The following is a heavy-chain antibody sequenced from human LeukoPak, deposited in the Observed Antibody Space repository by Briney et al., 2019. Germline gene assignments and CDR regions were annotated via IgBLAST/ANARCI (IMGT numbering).Heavy chain of an antibody. CDR1: GFTFSDYY. Sequence: PGGSLRLSCAASGFTFSDYYMSWIRQAPGKGLEWVSYISSSSTYIYYADSVMGRFTISRDNAKNSLYLQMNSLRAEDTAVYYCARPEPLSPVTYPFDYWGQGTLVTVSS. D-gene: IGHD4-17*01. CDR2: ISSSSTYI. V-gene: IGHV3-11*06. CDR3: ARPEPLSPVTYPFDY. J-gene: IGHJ4*02.